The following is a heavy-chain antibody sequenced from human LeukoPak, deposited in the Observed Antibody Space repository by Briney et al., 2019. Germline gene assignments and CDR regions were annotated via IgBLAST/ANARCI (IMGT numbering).Heavy chain of an antibody. V-gene: IGHV4-39*07. CDR1: GGSISSSSYY. CDR2: IYYSGST. Sequence: PSETLSLTCTVSGGSISSSSYYWGWIRQPPGKGLEWIGSIYYSGSTYYNPSLKSRVTISVDTSKNQFSLKLSSVTAADTAVYYCARGPNPETFDYWGQGTLVTVSS. D-gene: IGHD1-14*01. J-gene: IGHJ4*02. CDR3: ARGPNPETFDY.